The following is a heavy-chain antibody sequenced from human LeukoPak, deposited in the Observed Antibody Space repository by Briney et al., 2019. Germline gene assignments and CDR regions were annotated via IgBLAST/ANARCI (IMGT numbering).Heavy chain of an antibody. CDR2: ITGSSDST. J-gene: IGHJ4*02. CDR1: RFTFSNYV. Sequence: GGSLRLSCAASRFTFSNYVMSWVRQAPGKGLEWVSAITGSSDSTWYADSVKGRFTISRDNSKNTLYLQMNSLRAEDTAVYYCAKGSSSARPHYFDYWGQGTPVTVSS. CDR3: AKGSSSARPHYFDY. V-gene: IGHV3-23*01. D-gene: IGHD6-25*01.